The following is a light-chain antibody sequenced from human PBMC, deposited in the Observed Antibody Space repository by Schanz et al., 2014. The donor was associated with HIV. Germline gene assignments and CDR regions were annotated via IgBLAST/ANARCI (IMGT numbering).Light chain of an antibody. CDR2: GAS. Sequence: EIVMTQSPATLSVSPGERATLSCRASQSVSSNLAWYQQKSGQAPRLLIYGASRRANGIPDRFSGGGSGTDFTLTISRLEPEDFAVYYCQQSGDSGGTFGGGTKVEIK. V-gene: IGKV3-20*01. CDR3: QQSGDSGGT. CDR1: QSVSSN. J-gene: IGKJ4*01.